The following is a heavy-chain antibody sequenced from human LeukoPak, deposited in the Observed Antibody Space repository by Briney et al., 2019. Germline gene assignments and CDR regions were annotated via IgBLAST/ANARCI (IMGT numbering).Heavy chain of an antibody. V-gene: IGHV1-8*01. CDR1: GYTFTSYD. CDR3: ARRIATGGTTIGY. CDR2: MNPNSGNA. D-gene: IGHD6-13*01. J-gene: IGHJ4*02. Sequence: ASVKVSCKASGYTFTSYDINWVRQATGQGLEWMGWMNPNSGNAGYAQKFQGRVTMTRNSSISTAYMELSSLRSEDTAVYHCARRIATGGTTIGYWGQGTLVTVSS.